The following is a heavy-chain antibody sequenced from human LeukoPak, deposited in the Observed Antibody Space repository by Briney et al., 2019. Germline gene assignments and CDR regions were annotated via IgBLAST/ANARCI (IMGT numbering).Heavy chain of an antibody. Sequence: PSETLSLTCTVSGGSISSGDDYWSWIRQPPGKGLEWIGYIYYSGSTYYNPSLKSRVTKSLDMSKNQFSLKLSSVTAADTAVYYCARLLDFHDAFDIWGQGTMVTVSS. V-gene: IGHV4-30-4*08. CDR3: ARLLDFHDAFDI. D-gene: IGHD1-1*01. CDR2: IYYSGST. CDR1: GGSISSGDDY. J-gene: IGHJ3*02.